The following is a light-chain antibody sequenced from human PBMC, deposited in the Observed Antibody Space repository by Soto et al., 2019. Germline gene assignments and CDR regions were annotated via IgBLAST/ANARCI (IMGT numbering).Light chain of an antibody. Sequence: EIVLTQSPGTLSLSPGERATLSCRASQSVSNRRLGWYQQKPCQAPRLLIYGSSSRASGIPDRFSGSGSRTDVTLIGSRLEPEEFAVYYCQQAGNSPPTFGQGTKVEIK. V-gene: IGKV3-20*01. J-gene: IGKJ1*01. CDR3: QQAGNSPPT. CDR1: QSVSNRR. CDR2: GSS.